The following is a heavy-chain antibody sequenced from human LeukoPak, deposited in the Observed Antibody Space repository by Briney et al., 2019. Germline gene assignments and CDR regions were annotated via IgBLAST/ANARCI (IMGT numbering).Heavy chain of an antibody. Sequence: GGSLRLSCAASGFTFRKYPMQWVRQAPGKGLEWVSSISSSSSYIYYADSVKGRFTISRDNAKNSLYLQMNSLRAEDTAVYYCARAEAYGDYALDYWGQGTLVTVSS. V-gene: IGHV3-21*01. CDR3: ARAEAYGDYALDY. CDR1: GFTFRKYP. D-gene: IGHD4-17*01. CDR2: ISSSSSYI. J-gene: IGHJ4*02.